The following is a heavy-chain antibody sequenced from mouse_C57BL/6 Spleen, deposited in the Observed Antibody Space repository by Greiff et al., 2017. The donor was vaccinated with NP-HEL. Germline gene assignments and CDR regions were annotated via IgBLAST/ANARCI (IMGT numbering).Heavy chain of an antibody. CDR3: ASPPYYGKTWFAY. V-gene: IGHV2-2*01. J-gene: IGHJ3*01. Sequence: VKLMESGPGLVQPSQSLSITCTVSGFSLTSYGVHWVRQSPGKGLEWLGVIWSGGSTDYNAAFISRLSISKDNSKSQVFFKMNSLQADDTAIYYWASPPYYGKTWFAYWGQGTLVTVSA. D-gene: IGHD2-10*01. CDR2: IWSGGST. CDR1: GFSLTSYG.